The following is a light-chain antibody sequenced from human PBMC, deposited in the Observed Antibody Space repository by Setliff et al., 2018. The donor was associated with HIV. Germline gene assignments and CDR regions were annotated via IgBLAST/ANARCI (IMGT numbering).Light chain of an antibody. J-gene: IGLJ1*01. CDR3: AAWDDSLSVL. Sequence: SALTQPPSASGTPGQRVTISCSGSSSNIGSNYVYWYQQLPGTAPKPLIYRNNQRPSGVPDRFSGSKSGTSASLAISGLRSEDEADYYCAAWDDSLSVLFGTGTKVTVL. CDR2: RNN. CDR1: SSNIGSNY. V-gene: IGLV1-47*01.